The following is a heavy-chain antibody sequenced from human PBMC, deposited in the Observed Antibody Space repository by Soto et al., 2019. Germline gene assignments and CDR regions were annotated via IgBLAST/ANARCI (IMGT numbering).Heavy chain of an antibody. J-gene: IGHJ6*02. V-gene: IGHV4-59*01. CDR2: IYYSGST. D-gene: IGHD3-22*01. CDR3: ARASSGYDPYYYGMDV. CDR1: GGSISSYY. Sequence: LSLTCTVSGGSISSYYWSWIRQPPGKGLEWIGYIYYSGSTNYNPSLKSRVTISVDTSKNQFSLKLSSVTAADTAVYYCARASSGYDPYYYGMDVWGQGTTVTVSS.